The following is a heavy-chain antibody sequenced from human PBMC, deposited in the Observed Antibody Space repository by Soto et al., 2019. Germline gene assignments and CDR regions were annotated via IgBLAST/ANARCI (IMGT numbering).Heavy chain of an antibody. CDR3: ARDFGVYSSSWYVS. J-gene: IGHJ5*01. Sequence: QVQLVQSGAEVKKPGSSVKVSCKASGGTFSSYTISWVRQAPGQGLEWMGRIIPILGIANYAPKFQGRVTITADKSTCTAYMELSSLRSEDTAVYYCARDFGVYSSSWYVSCGQGTLVTVSS. D-gene: IGHD6-13*01. V-gene: IGHV1-69*08. CDR2: IIPILGIA. CDR1: GGTFSSYT.